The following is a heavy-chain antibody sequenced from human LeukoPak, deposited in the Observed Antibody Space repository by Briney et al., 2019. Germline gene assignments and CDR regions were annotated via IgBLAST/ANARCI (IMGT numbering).Heavy chain of an antibody. CDR2: IIPIFGTA. CDR3: AREEPYSRKFDP. V-gene: IGHV1-69*13. J-gene: IGHJ5*02. D-gene: IGHD1-14*01. CDR1: GGTFSSYA. Sequence: ASVKLSCKASGGTFSSYAISWVRQAPGQGLEWMGGIIPIFGTANYAQKLQGRVTITADDATSTAYMELSSLISEDTAVYYCAREEPYSRKFDPWGQGTLVTVSS.